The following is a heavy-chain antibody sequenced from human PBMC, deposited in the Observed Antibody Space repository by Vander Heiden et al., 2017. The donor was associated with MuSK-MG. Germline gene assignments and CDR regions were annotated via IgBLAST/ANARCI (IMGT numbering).Heavy chain of an antibody. CDR1: GYTFSGYH. J-gene: IGHJ6*02. CDR2: IKPDSGDT. V-gene: IGHV1-2*02. Sequence: QLEQSGAELQKPGASVKVSCRASGYTFSGYHLHWVRKAPGQGLEWMGWIKPDSGDTKYAQKFQGRVTMTRGTSTSTVYMELSRLRSDDTDVYFCATDFWVTALSPSYYYGMDVWGQGTTITVS. CDR3: ATDFWVTALSPSYYYGMDV. D-gene: IGHD2-21*02.